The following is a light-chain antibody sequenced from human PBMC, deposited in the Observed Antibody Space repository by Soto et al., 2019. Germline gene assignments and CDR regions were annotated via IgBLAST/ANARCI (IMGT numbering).Light chain of an antibody. Sequence: EIVMTNSPATLSVSPGEIGTLSCRASQSVSSNLAWYQVKPGQAPRLLIYGASTRATGIPGRFSGSGSGTEFTLTISRLEPEDFAVYYCQQYDSSPITFGQATRLEIK. V-gene: IGKV3-15*01. CDR2: GAS. J-gene: IGKJ5*01. CDR1: QSVSSN. CDR3: QQYDSSPIT.